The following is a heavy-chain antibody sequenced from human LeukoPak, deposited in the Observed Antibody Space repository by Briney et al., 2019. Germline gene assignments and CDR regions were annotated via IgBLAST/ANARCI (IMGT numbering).Heavy chain of an antibody. CDR2: IYPDESNI. J-gene: IGHJ4*02. Sequence: GESLKISCMGSGYPFSNYWIGWVRQMPGKGLEWMGIIYPDESNIRYSPSFQGQVTISADKSISTAYLQRSSLKASDTAMYYCARLGEGGFDYWGQGTLVTVSS. D-gene: IGHD3-16*01. V-gene: IGHV5-51*01. CDR1: GYPFSNYW. CDR3: ARLGEGGFDY.